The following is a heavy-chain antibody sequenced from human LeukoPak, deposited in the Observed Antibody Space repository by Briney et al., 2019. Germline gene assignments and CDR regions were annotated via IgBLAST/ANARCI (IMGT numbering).Heavy chain of an antibody. CDR1: GFTFSSYS. V-gene: IGHV3-48*01. CDR2: ISSSSSTI. J-gene: IGHJ4*02. D-gene: IGHD3-22*01. Sequence: GGSLRLSCAASGFTFSSYSMNWVRQAPGKGLEWVSYISSSSSTIYYADSVKGRFTISRDNAKNSLYLQMNSLRAEDTAVYYCAKDRSLDYYDSSGTSETHFDYWGQGTLVTVSS. CDR3: AKDRSLDYYDSSGTSETHFDY.